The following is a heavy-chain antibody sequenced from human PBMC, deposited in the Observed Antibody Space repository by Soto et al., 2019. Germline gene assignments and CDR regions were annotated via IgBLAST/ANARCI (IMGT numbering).Heavy chain of an antibody. D-gene: IGHD3-3*01. Sequence: QLQLQESGPGLVKPSETLSLTCTVSGGPISTSYWSWIRQPPGKGLEWLGYVYYIGSTKYNPSLKNRVTISIDTSQNQFSLKLESVSAADTALYYCARDGSGHDFWDGPWYFDSWGQGTLVTVSS. CDR2: VYYIGST. CDR3: ARDGSGHDFWDGPWYFDS. V-gene: IGHV4-59*01. CDR1: GGPISTSY. J-gene: IGHJ4*02.